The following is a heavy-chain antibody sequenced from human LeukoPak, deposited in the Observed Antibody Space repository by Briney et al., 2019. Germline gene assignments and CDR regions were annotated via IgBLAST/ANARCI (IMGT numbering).Heavy chain of an antibody. CDR1: GYTFTSYG. V-gene: IGHV1-18*04. J-gene: IGHJ5*02. CDR3: ARDRVGYSYGQPNWFDP. Sequence: ASVKVSRKASGYTFTSYGISWVRQAPGQGLEWMGWISAYNGNTNYAQKLQGRVTMTTDTSTSTAYMELRSLRSDDTAVYYCARDRVGYSYGQPNWFDPWGQGTLVTVSS. CDR2: ISAYNGNT. D-gene: IGHD5-18*01.